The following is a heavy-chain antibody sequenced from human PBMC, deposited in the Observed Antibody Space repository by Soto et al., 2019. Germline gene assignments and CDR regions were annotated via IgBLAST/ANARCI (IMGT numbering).Heavy chain of an antibody. CDR3: AADHGDYNKDYYYYYMDV. Sequence: GASVKVSCKASGFTFTSSAMQWVRQARGQRLEWIGLIVVVSGNTNYAQMFQERVTITRDMSTSTAYMELSSLRSEDTAVYYCAADHGDYNKDYYYYYMDVWGKGTTVTVSS. CDR1: GFTFTSSA. J-gene: IGHJ6*03. D-gene: IGHD4-17*01. V-gene: IGHV1-58*02. CDR2: IVVVSGNT.